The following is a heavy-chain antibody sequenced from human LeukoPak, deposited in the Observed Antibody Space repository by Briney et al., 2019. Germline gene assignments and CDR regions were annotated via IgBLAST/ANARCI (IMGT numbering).Heavy chain of an antibody. D-gene: IGHD2-15*01. CDR3: ARDRMGGSFDY. V-gene: IGHV3-48*01. Sequence: GGSLRLSCAPSGFALSSYAMNWVRHAPGKGLEWVSFITGDSGTIYYVDSMKGRFTISRDNAKNSLYLQIDNLRAEDTAVYYCARDRMGGSFDYWGQGTPVTVSS. J-gene: IGHJ4*02. CDR1: GFALSSYA. CDR2: ITGDSGTI.